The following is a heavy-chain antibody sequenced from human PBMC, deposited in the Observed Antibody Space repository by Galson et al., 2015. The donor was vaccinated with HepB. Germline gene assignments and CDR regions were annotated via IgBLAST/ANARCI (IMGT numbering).Heavy chain of an antibody. D-gene: IGHD6-13*01. CDR2: ISYDGSNK. Sequence: SLRLSCAASGFTFSSYGMHWVRQAPGKGLEWVAVISYDGSNKYYADSVKGRFTISRDNSKNTLYLQTNSLRAEDTAVYYCAKDREQQLAPYYYYYGMDVWGQGTTVTVSS. CDR3: AKDREQQLAPYYYYYGMDV. CDR1: GFTFSSYG. V-gene: IGHV3-30*18. J-gene: IGHJ6*02.